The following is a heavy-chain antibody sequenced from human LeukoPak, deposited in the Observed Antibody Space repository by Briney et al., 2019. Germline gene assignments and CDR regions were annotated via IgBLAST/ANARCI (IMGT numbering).Heavy chain of an antibody. CDR1: GFTVSSNY. CDR3: ARDDSSGYYRFRF. CDR2: LYSGGST. V-gene: IGHV3-53*01. J-gene: IGHJ4*02. D-gene: IGHD3-22*01. Sequence: HPGGSLRLSCAASGFTVSSNYMNWVRQAPGKGLEWVSVLYSGGSTYHADSVKGRFTTSRDNSKNTLYLQMDSLRVEDTAVYYCARDDSSGYYRFRFWGQGTLVTVSS.